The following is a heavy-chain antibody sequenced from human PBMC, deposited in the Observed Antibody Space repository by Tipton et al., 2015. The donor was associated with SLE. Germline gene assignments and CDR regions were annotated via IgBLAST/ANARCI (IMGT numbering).Heavy chain of an antibody. J-gene: IGHJ4*02. CDR1: GGSFSGYY. D-gene: IGHD3-22*01. V-gene: IGHV4-34*01. CDR2: INHSGST. CDR3: ARLAIYDTTGDY. Sequence: TLSLTCAVYGGSFSGYYWSWIRQPPGKGPEWIGEINHSGSTNYNPSLKSRVTISVDTSKNQFSLKLSSVTAADTAVYYCARLAIYDTTGDYWGQGTLVTVSS.